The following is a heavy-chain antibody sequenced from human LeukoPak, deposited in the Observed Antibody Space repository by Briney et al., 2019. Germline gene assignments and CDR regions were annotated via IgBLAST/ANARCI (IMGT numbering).Heavy chain of an antibody. CDR3: ARERIAVAGTADNWFDP. J-gene: IGHJ5*02. CDR1: GGSISSYY. Sequence: SETLSLTCTVSGGSISSYYWSWIRQPPGKGLEWIGYIYYSGSTNYNPSLKSRVTISVDTSKNQFSLKLSSVTAADTAVYYCARERIAVAGTADNWFDPWGQGTLVTVSS. D-gene: IGHD6-19*01. CDR2: IYYSGST. V-gene: IGHV4-59*01.